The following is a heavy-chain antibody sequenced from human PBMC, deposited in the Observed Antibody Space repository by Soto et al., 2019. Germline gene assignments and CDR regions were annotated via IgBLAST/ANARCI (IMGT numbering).Heavy chain of an antibody. Sequence: KASGGTFNTYTINWLRQAPGRGLEWVGQVVPMYDSVNYAETFQGRVTITVDKSTNTAYTELTSLRSQDTALYFCASWRSYSGSYCFDYWGQGTLVTVSS. CDR2: VVPMYDSV. V-gene: IGHV1-69*06. CDR3: ASWRSYSGSYCFDY. J-gene: IGHJ4*02. D-gene: IGHD1-26*01. CDR1: GGTFNTYT.